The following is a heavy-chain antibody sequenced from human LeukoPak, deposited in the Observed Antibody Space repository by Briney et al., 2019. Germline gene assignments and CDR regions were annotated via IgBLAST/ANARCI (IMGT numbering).Heavy chain of an antibody. CDR2: IYYSGGT. J-gene: IGHJ4*02. CDR1: GGSISSHY. V-gene: IGHV4-59*11. Sequence: SETLSLTCTVSGGSISSHYWSWIRQPPGKGLEWIGYIYYSGGTNYNPSLKSRVTISVDTSKNQFSLKLSSVTAADTAVYYCARESDSSGYYGYFDYWGQGTLDTVSS. CDR3: ARESDSSGYYGYFDY. D-gene: IGHD3-22*01.